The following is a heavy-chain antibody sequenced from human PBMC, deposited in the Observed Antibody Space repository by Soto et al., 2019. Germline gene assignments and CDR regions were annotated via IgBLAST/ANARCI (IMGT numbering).Heavy chain of an antibody. CDR3: VRELGLAY. D-gene: IGHD7-27*01. J-gene: IGHJ4*02. CDR2: INKDGSQK. V-gene: IGHV3-7*03. CDR1: GFTLSNYL. Sequence: PGGSLRLSCAASGFTLSNYLMTWVRQAPGKGLEWVANINKDGSQKNYVDSVKGRFTIARDNGQNSLSLQINSLRVEDTAVYYCVRELGLAYWGQGALVTVS.